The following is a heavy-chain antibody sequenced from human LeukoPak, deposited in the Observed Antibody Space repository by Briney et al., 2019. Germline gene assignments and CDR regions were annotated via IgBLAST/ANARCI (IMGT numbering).Heavy chain of an antibody. Sequence: SETLSLTCTVSGGSISSYYWSWIRQPPGKGREWIGYIYYGGSTNYNPSLKSRVTISVDTSKNQFSLKLSSVTAADTAVYYCARDNVVDAFDIWGQGTMVTVSS. J-gene: IGHJ3*02. V-gene: IGHV4-59*01. CDR2: IYYGGST. D-gene: IGHD2-15*01. CDR1: GGSISSYY. CDR3: ARDNVVDAFDI.